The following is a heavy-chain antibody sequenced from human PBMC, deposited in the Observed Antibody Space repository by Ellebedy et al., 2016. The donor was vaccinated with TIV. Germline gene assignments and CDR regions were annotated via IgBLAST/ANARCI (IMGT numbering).Heavy chain of an antibody. CDR3: ASEGILNAFDI. D-gene: IGHD2/OR15-2a*01. CDR2: SLPIFGSP. Sequence: SVKVSXXASGGSFNNFAINWVRQAPGQGLEWMGGSLPIFGSPYYSEKFQGRVAINADESTNTAYMELNSLKSEDTAVYFCASEGILNAFDIWGQGTMVTVSS. CDR1: GGSFNNFA. J-gene: IGHJ3*02. V-gene: IGHV1-69*13.